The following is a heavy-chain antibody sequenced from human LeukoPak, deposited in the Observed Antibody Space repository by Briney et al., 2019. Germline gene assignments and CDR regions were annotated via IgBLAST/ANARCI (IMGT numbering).Heavy chain of an antibody. Sequence: SETLSLTCTVSGGSMSSYYWSWIRQPPGKGLEWIGYIYYNGYTNYNPSLKSRVIISVDTSKNQFSLKLSSVTAADTAVYYCAREAIFAERAFEIWGQGTMVTVSS. CDR1: GGSMSSYY. CDR2: IYYNGYT. J-gene: IGHJ3*02. D-gene: IGHD3-3*01. V-gene: IGHV4-59*01. CDR3: AREAIFAERAFEI.